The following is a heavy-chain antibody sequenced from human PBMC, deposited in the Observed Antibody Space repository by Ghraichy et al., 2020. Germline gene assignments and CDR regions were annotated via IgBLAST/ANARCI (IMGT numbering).Heavy chain of an antibody. CDR1: GYTFTSYY. D-gene: IGHD3-9*01. J-gene: IGHJ6*03. Sequence: ASVKVPCKASGYTFTSYYMHWVRQAPGQGLEWMGIINPSGGSTSYAQKFQGRVTMTRDTSTSTVYMELSSLRSEDTAVYYCARRGFDWLPRSYYYYYYMDVWGKGTTVTVSS. CDR3: ARRGFDWLPRSYYYYYYMDV. CDR2: INPSGGST. V-gene: IGHV1-46*03.